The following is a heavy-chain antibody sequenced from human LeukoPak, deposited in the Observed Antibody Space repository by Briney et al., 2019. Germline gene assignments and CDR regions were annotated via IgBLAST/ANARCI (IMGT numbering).Heavy chain of an antibody. CDR3: ARGFSSSWGHNWFDP. CDR1: GYTFTSYG. Sequence: ASVKVSCKASGYTFTSYGISWVRQAPGQGLEWMGWISAYNGNTNYAQKLQGRVTMTTDTYTSTAYMELRSLRSDDTAVYYCARGFSSSWGHNWFDPWGQGTLVTVSS. J-gene: IGHJ5*02. CDR2: ISAYNGNT. V-gene: IGHV1-18*01. D-gene: IGHD6-13*01.